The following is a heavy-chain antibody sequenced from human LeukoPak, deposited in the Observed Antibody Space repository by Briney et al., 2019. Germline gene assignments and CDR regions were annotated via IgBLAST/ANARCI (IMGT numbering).Heavy chain of an antibody. J-gene: IGHJ5*02. CDR1: GGSFSGYY. V-gene: IGHV4-34*01. D-gene: IGHD2-2*01. CDR3: ARRRVVPAAFDP. Sequence: SETLSLTCAVYGGSFSGYYWSWIRQPPGKGLEWIGGINHSGSTNYNPSLKSRVTISVDTSKNQFSLKLSSVTAADTAVYYCARRRVVPAAFDPWGQGTLVTVSS. CDR2: INHSGST.